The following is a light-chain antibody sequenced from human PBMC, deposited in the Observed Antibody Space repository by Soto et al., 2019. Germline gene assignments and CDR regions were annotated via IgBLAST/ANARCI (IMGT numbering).Light chain of an antibody. CDR1: QSVSNH. J-gene: IGKJ2*01. Sequence: EIVLTQSPATLSLSPGARATLSCRASQSVSNHLAWYQQKPGQAPRLLIYDASKRATGIPARFSGSGSGTDFTLTISSLEPEDFAVYFCQQRKNWPPMYSFVQGTRLEIK. CDR2: DAS. V-gene: IGKV3-11*01. CDR3: QQRKNWPPMYS.